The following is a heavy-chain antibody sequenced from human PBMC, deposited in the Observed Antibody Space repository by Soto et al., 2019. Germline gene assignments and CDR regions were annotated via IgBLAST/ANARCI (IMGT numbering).Heavy chain of an antibody. D-gene: IGHD6-6*01. V-gene: IGHV4-39*01. CDR2: IYYSGRT. CDR1: GGSISSSSYY. J-gene: IGHJ3*02. Sequence: QLQLQESGPGLVKPSETLSLTCTVSGGSISSSSYYWGWIRQPPGKGLEWIGSIYYSGRTYYNPSLRSRVTISVYTSKNEFSLKLSSVPAAETAVYYCAISSSRGGVYAAGAFDAFDIWGQGTMVTVSS. CDR3: AISSSRGGVYAAGAFDAFDI.